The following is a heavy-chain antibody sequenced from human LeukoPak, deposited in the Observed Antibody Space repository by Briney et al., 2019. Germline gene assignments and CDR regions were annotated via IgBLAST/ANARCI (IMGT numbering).Heavy chain of an antibody. D-gene: IGHD3-3*01. CDR3: ATVRRFLEWLASVYNCCDP. CDR1: GYTLTELS. V-gene: IGHV1-24*01. CDR2: FDPEDGET. Sequence: GASVTVSCKVSGYTLTELSMHWVRQAPGKGLEWMGGFDPEDGETIYAQKFQGRVTMTEDTSTDTAYMELGSLRSEDTAVYYCATVRRFLEWLASVYNCCDPCGQGTLVTVSS. J-gene: IGHJ5*02.